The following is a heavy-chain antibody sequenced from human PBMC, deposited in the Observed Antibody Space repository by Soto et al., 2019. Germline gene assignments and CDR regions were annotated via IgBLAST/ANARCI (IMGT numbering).Heavy chain of an antibody. Sequence: QVQLQESGPGLVKPSGTLSLTCAVSGGSLSSTHWWSWVRQPPRKGLEWIGDIYHTGSTNYNPSLQSRVTISVDKSNNRFSLNLSSVTAADTAVYYCARDPYYYGSGDKGGFDPWGQGTLVIVSS. CDR3: ARDPYYYGSGDKGGFDP. J-gene: IGHJ5*02. CDR1: GGSLSSTHW. V-gene: IGHV4-4*02. CDR2: IYHTGST. D-gene: IGHD3-10*01.